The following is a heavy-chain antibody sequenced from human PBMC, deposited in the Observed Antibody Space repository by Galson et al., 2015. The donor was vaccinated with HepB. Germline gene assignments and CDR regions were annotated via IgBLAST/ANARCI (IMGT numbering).Heavy chain of an antibody. V-gene: IGHV3-30-3*01. Sequence: SLRLSCAASGFSFSSYEMNWVRQAPGKGLEWVAVISYDGNNKYYADSVKGRFTISRDNSKNTLYLQMNSLRAEDTAVYYCAREGYYDSSGYYRWYYYYGMDVWGQGTTVTVSS. CDR3: AREGYYDSSGYYRWYYYYGMDV. J-gene: IGHJ6*02. CDR1: GFSFSSYE. D-gene: IGHD3-22*01. CDR2: ISYDGNNK.